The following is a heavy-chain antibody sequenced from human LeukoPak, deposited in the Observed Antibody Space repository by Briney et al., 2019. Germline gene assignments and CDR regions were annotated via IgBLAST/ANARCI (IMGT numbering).Heavy chain of an antibody. CDR2: TKQDESTR. V-gene: IGHV3-7*01. CDR1: GFTFNNYW. J-gene: IGHJ4*02. Sequence: PGGSLRLSCAASGFTFNNYWMAWVRQAPGKGLEWVANTKQDESTRNYVDSVKGRFTISGDNAQNSLYLQMNSLRAEDTAVYYCARDDGGSLDYWGQGTLVTVSS. CDR3: ARDDGGSLDY. D-gene: IGHD1-26*01.